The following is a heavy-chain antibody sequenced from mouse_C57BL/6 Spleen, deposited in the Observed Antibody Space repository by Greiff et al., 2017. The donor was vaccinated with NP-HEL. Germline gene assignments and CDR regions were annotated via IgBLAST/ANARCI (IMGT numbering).Heavy chain of an antibody. CDR3: ARGDYGSSYYYAMDY. Sequence: EVKLQESGAELVKPGASVKLSCTASGFNITDYYMHWVKQRTEQGLEWIGRIDPEDGETKYAPKFQGKATITADTSSNTAYLQLSSLTSEDTAVYYCARGDYGSSYYYAMDYWGQGTSVTVSS. D-gene: IGHD1-1*01. CDR1: GFNITDYY. V-gene: IGHV14-2*01. J-gene: IGHJ4*01. CDR2: IDPEDGET.